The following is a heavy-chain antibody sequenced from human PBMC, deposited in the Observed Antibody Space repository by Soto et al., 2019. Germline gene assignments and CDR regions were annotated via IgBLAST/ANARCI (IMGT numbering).Heavy chain of an antibody. CDR1: GGSFSGYY. V-gene: IGHV4-34*01. CDR2: INHSGST. Sequence: SETLSLTCAVYGGSFSGYYWSWIRQPPGKGLEWIGEINHSGSTNYNPSPKSRVTISVDTSKNQFSLKLSFVTAADTALYYCARGGRYYYGSGTDFDYWGQGTLVTVSS. J-gene: IGHJ4*02. CDR3: ARGGRYYYGSGTDFDY. D-gene: IGHD3-10*01.